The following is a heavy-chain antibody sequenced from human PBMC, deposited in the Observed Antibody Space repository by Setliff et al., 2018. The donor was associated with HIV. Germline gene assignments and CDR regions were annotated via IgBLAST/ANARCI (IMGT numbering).Heavy chain of an antibody. CDR2: IYAGDSDT. J-gene: IGHJ6*03. CDR3: ARRGYGGYYFMDV. D-gene: IGHD6-13*01. CDR1: GYSFTNYW. V-gene: IGHV5-51*01. Sequence: GESLKISCKGSGYSFTNYWVAWVRQMPGKGLEWMGIIYAGDSDTRYSPSFQGQVTISADKSISTAYLQWSSLKASDTAMYYCARRGYGGYYFMDVWGNGTTVTVSS.